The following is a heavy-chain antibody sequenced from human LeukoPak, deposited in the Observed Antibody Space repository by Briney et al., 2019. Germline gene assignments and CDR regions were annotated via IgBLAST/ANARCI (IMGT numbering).Heavy chain of an antibody. J-gene: IGHJ4*02. CDR1: GGSISSNY. Sequence: SETLSLTCSVSGGSISSNYWSWIRQPAGKGLEWIGCIYSSGSTNYNPSLKSRLTMSVDTSKNQFSLRLSSVTAADTAVYFCARVKYYDSSGYYYFEYWGQGILVTVSS. V-gene: IGHV4-4*07. D-gene: IGHD3-22*01. CDR2: IYSSGST. CDR3: ARVKYYDSSGYYYFEY.